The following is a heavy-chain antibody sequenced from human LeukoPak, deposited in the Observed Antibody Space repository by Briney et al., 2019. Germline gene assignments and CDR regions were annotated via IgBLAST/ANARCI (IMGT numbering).Heavy chain of an antibody. J-gene: IGHJ4*02. V-gene: IGHV3-23*01. D-gene: IGHD7-27*01. Sequence: GGSPRLSCAASGFTFSSYTMSWVRQAPGKGLEWVSTITTSDGNTYYADSVKGRFTVSRDNSKNTLFLQMNSLRAEDTAVYYCAKDGGLWVSAHWGDSWGRGTLVTVSS. CDR2: ITTSDGNT. CDR3: AKDGGLWVSAHWGDS. CDR1: GFTFSSYT.